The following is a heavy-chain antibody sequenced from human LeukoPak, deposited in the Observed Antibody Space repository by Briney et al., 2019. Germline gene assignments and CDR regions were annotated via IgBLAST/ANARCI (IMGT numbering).Heavy chain of an antibody. CDR2: SHNSGHT. J-gene: IGHJ5*02. CDR1: GDSISSSNHY. V-gene: IGHV4-39*01. Sequence: SETLSLTCTVSGDSISSSNHYWGWIRQPPGKGLEWIVTSHNSGHTYYNPSLKSRVTISVDASKNQFSLKVRSLSASDTAMYYCARHVPHGHAWDRFDPWGQGTQATVSS. D-gene: IGHD1-26*01. CDR3: ARHVPHGHAWDRFDP.